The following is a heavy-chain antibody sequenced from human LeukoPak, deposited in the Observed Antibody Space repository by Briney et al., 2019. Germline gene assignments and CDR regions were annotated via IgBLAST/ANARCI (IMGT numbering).Heavy chain of an antibody. J-gene: IGHJ2*01. D-gene: IGHD4-17*01. Sequence: ETLSLTCTVSGGSISSSYWSWIRQPPGKGLEWIGYIYYTGSTTYNPSLKSRVTISVDTSKNQFSLKLRSVTAADTAVYYCARDYGDIPPDWYYDLWGRGTLVTVSS. CDR2: IYYTGST. CDR1: GGSISSSY. CDR3: ARDYGDIPPDWYYDL. V-gene: IGHV4-59*01.